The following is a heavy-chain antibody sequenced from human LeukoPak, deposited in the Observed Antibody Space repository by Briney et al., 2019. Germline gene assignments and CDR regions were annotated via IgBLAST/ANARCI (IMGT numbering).Heavy chain of an antibody. D-gene: IGHD3-16*02. CDR3: AREHSYDYVWGSYRWFNY. CDR2: IYYSGST. J-gene: IGHJ4*02. CDR1: GGSFSSSSYY. Sequence: SETLSLTCTVSGGSFSSSSYYWGWIRQPPGKGLEWIGSIYYSGSTYYNPSLKSRVTISVDTSKNQFSLKLSSVTAADTAVYYCAREHSYDYVWGSYRWFNYWGQGTLVTVSS. V-gene: IGHV4-39*01.